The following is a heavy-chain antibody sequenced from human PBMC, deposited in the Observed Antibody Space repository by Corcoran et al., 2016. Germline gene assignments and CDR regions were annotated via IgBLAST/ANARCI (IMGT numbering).Heavy chain of an antibody. D-gene: IGHD4-17*01. J-gene: IGHJ4*02. CDR1: GFTFSSYS. Sequence: EVQLVESGGGLVQPGGSLRLSCAASGFTFSSYSMNWVRRAPGKGLEWVSYISSSSTIYYADSVKGRFTISRDNAKNSLYLQMNSLRAEDTAVYYCARERRMTTVTPGYWGQGTLVTVSS. CDR2: ISSSSTI. CDR3: ARERRMTTVTPGY. V-gene: IGHV3-48*04.